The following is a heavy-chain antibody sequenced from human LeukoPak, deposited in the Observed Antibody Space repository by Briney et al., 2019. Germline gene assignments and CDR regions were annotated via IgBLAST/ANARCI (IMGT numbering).Heavy chain of an antibody. CDR2: IYTSGST. Sequence: SSETLSLTCTVSGGSISSYYWSWIRQPAGKGLEWIGRIYTSGSTNYNPSLKSRVTMSVDTSKNQFSLKLSSATAADTAVYYCARANGDFLLYYYYGMDVWGQGTTVTVSS. J-gene: IGHJ6*02. CDR1: GGSISSYY. D-gene: IGHD4-17*01. V-gene: IGHV4-4*07. CDR3: ARANGDFLLYYYYGMDV.